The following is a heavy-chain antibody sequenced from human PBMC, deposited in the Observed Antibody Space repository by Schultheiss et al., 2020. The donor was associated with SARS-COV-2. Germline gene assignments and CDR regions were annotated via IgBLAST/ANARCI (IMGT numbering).Heavy chain of an antibody. D-gene: IGHD2-2*01. CDR1: GGSISSYY. CDR3: ARGADSSTLDY. CDR2: IYYSGST. V-gene: IGHV4-59*01. Sequence: SETLSLTCTVSGGSISSYYWSWIRQPPGKGLEWIGYIYYSGSTNYNPSLKSRVTISVDTSKNQFSLKLSSVTAADTAVYYCARGADSSTLDYWGQGTLVTVSS. J-gene: IGHJ4*02.